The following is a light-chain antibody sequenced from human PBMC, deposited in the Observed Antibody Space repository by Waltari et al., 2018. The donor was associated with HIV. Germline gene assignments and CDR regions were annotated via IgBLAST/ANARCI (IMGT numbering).Light chain of an antibody. CDR2: EVN. CDR3: CSYAGSSNVV. Sequence: QSALTQSASVSGSPGQSITISCTGTSTTIGRYNLFSLYQQHPSKAPKVIIYEVNKRPSGVSNRFSGSTSGSTASLTIAGLQAEDEADYYCCSYAGSSNVVFGGGTKLTVL. CDR1: STTIGRYNL. V-gene: IGLV2-23*02. J-gene: IGLJ2*01.